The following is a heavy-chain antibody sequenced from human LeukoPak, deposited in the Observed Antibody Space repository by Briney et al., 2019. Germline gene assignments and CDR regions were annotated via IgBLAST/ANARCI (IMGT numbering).Heavy chain of an antibody. CDR2: IYYSGST. D-gene: IGHD6-13*01. V-gene: IGHV4-59*08. Sequence: SETLSLTCTVSGGSISSYYWSWIRQPPGKGLEWIGYIYYSGSTNYSPSLKSRVTISVDTSKNQFSLKLSSVTAADTAVYYCATGIAAAGTFGAFDIWGQGTMVTVSS. CDR3: ATGIAAAGTFGAFDI. CDR1: GGSISSYY. J-gene: IGHJ3*02.